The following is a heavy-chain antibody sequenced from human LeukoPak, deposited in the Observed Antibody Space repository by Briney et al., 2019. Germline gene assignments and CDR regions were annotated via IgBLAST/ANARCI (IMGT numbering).Heavy chain of an antibody. D-gene: IGHD4-23*01. J-gene: IGHJ4*02. CDR1: GFTSSSYW. V-gene: IGHV3-7*01. Sequence: GGSLRLSCAASGFTSSSYWMSWVRQAPGKGLEWVANIKQDGSEKYYVDSVKGRFTISRDNAKNSLYLQMNSLRAEDTAVYYCARDRVGLLRDYWGQGTLVTVSS. CDR3: ARDRVGLLRDY. CDR2: IKQDGSEK.